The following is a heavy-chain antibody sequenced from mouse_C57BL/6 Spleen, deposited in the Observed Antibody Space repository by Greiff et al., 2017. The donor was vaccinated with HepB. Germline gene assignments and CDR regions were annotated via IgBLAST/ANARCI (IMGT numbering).Heavy chain of an antibody. Sequence: VQLQQSGPGLVQPSQSLSITCTVSGFSLTSYGVHWVRQSPGKGLEWLGVIWRGGSTDYNAAFMSRLSITKDNSKNQVFFKMNSLQADDTAIYYCAKGSNYVNYDAMDYWGQGTSVTVSS. CDR2: IWRGGST. V-gene: IGHV2-5*01. CDR3: AKGSNYVNYDAMDY. D-gene: IGHD2-5*01. J-gene: IGHJ4*01. CDR1: GFSLTSYG.